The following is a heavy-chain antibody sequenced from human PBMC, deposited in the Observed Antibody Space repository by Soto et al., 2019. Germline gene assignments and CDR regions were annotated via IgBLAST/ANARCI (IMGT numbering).Heavy chain of an antibody. J-gene: IGHJ5*02. CDR2: ISPSSSSI. Sequence: GGSLRLSCAASGFTFSSYSMHWVRQAPGKGLEWVSYISPSSSSIYYADSVKGRFTISRDNAKNSLYLQMNSLRAEDTAVYYCARLAYYYDTSVYFTWGQGNLVPVSS. CDR3: ARLAYYYDTSVYFT. CDR1: GFTFSSYS. V-gene: IGHV3-48*01. D-gene: IGHD3-22*01.